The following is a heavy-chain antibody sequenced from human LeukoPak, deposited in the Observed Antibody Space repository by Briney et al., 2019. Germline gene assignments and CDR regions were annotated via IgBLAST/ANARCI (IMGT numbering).Heavy chain of an antibody. J-gene: IGHJ4*02. Sequence: GGSLRLSCAASGLTFSTSPMNWVRQAPGKGLERVSTSGTTGDTYYADSVKGRFTISRDNSKNTLYLQMTSLRAEDTALYYCATKTPGNYPYDYWGQGTLVIVSP. D-gene: IGHD3-22*01. CDR1: GLTFSTSP. CDR3: ATKTPGNYPYDY. V-gene: IGHV3-23*01. CDR2: TSGTTGDT.